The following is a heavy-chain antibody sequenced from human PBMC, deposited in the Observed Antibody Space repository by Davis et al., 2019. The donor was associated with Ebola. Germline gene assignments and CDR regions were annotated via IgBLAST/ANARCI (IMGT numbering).Heavy chain of an antibody. Sequence: SETLSLTCAVSGGSIGGSAYAWNWIRQPPGKGLEWVGYIYHSGNTYYNPSLESRVTISVDTSKNQFSLKLSSVTAADTAVYYCARIAVAGTVPFDYWGQGTLVTVSS. CDR2: IYHSGNT. CDR3: ARIAVAGTVPFDY. J-gene: IGHJ4*02. CDR1: GGSIGGSAYA. V-gene: IGHV4-30-2*01. D-gene: IGHD6-19*01.